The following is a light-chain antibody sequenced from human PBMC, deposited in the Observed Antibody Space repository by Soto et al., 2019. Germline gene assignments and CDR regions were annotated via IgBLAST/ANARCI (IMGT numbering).Light chain of an antibody. CDR3: CSYTGTNTWV. J-gene: IGLJ3*02. CDR2: QDN. CDR1: SSDLGRYNL. V-gene: IGLV2-23*01. Sequence: QSVLSQPASVSGSPGQSITISCTRTSSDLGRYNLVSWYQHNPGKAPRLMIYQDNTRPSGVSNRFSGSKSGDTASLTISGLQPEDEADYYCCSYTGTNTWVFGGGTKVTVL.